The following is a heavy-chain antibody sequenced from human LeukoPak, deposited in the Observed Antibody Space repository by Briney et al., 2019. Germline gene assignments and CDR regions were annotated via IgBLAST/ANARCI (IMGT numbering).Heavy chain of an antibody. CDR2: IYYSGST. CDR3: ARVLVRGVIRYAFDI. D-gene: IGHD3-10*01. Sequence: PSETLSPTCTVSGGAISSYYWSWIRQPPGQGLDWIGYIYYSGSTNYNPSLKSRVTISVDTSKNQFSLKLSSVTAADTAVYYCARVLVRGVIRYAFDIWGQGTMVTVSS. CDR1: GGAISSYY. V-gene: IGHV4-59*01. J-gene: IGHJ3*02.